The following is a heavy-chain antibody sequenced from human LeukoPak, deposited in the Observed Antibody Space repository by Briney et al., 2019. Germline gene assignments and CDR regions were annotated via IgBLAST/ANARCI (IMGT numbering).Heavy chain of an antibody. CDR1: GFTFSTYT. CDR2: ISSSGSDI. V-gene: IGHV3-21*01. J-gene: IGHJ5*02. CDR3: ARDPNGFYSA. D-gene: IGHD2-8*01. Sequence: GGSLRLSCAASGFTFSTYTMNWVRQAPGKGLEWVSSISSSGSDIHYGDSVRGRFTISRDNPKNSLYLLMSSLRAEDTAVYYCARDPNGFYSAWGQGTLVTVSS.